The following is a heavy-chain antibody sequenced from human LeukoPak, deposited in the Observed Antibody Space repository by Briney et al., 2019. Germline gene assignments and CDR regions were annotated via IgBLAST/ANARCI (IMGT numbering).Heavy chain of an antibody. CDR1: GGSISSSSSY. CDR2: TYNSWRS. Sequence: SETLSLTCTVSGGSISSSSSYWGWIRQPPGKGLEWIGTTYNSWRSYYNPSLKSRVTISGDTSKNQFSLKVTSVTAADAAVYYXXXFSGYTYGYDYWGQGTLVTVSS. J-gene: IGHJ4*02. V-gene: IGHV4-39*01. CDR3: XXFSGYTYGYDY. D-gene: IGHD5-18*01.